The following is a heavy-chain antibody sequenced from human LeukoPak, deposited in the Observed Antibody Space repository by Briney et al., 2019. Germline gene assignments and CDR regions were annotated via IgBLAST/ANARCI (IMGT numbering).Heavy chain of an antibody. Sequence: ASVKVSCKASGYTFTSYDINWVRQATGQGLEWMGWISAYNGNTNYAQKLQGRVTMTTDTSTSTAYMELRSLRSDDTAVYYCAIWFGELGVDYWGQGTLVTVSS. CDR3: AIWFGELGVDY. V-gene: IGHV1-18*01. D-gene: IGHD3-10*01. CDR1: GYTFTSYD. J-gene: IGHJ4*02. CDR2: ISAYNGNT.